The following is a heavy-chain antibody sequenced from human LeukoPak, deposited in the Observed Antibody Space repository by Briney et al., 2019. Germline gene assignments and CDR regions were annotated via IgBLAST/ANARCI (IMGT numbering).Heavy chain of an antibody. J-gene: IGHJ5*02. D-gene: IGHD3-22*01. CDR2: ISGSGGYT. CDR1: GFTFTSYA. V-gene: IGHV3-23*01. CDR3: AKDRKGNYYDSSGYSNWFDP. Sequence: RTGGSLRLSCAVSGFTFTSYAMSWVRQAPGKGLEWVSAISGSGGYTYYADSVKGRFTISRDNSKNTLYLQMNSLGAEDTAVYYCAKDRKGNYYDSSGYSNWFDPWGQGTLVTVSS.